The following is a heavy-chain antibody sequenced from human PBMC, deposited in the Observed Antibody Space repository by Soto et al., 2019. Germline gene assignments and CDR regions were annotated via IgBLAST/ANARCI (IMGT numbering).Heavy chain of an antibody. CDR3: ARVVMTTVPASYYYGMDV. J-gene: IGHJ6*02. CDR1: GGTFSSYG. V-gene: IGHV1-69*11. D-gene: IGHD4-4*01. CDR2: IIPFIGTS. Sequence: GASVKVSCKASGGTFSSYGLSWVRQAPGQGLEWMGMIIPFIGTSKYARKFQGRVTISADESTSTGYMELTSLRSEDTALYYCARVVMTTVPASYYYGMDVWGQGTTVTVSS.